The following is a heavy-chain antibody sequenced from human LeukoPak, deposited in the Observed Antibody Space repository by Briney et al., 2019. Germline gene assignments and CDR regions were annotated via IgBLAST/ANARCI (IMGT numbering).Heavy chain of an antibody. CDR3: ARGTKDYDGFDY. V-gene: IGHV3-48*01. J-gene: IGHJ4*02. CDR2: VSSSGSQT. D-gene: IGHD4-23*01. Sequence: GGSLRLSCVASGFSFTTHNMNWVRQAPGKGLEWVSYVSSSGSQTLYGDSVKGRFTISRDNAKNSVFLQLNSLRVEDTAIYYCARGTKDYDGFDYWGQGTLVTVS. CDR1: GFSFTTHN.